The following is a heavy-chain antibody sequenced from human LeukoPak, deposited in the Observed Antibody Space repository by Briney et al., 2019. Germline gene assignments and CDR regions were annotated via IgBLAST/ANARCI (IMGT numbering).Heavy chain of an antibody. CDR1: GFTFSSYG. V-gene: IGHV3-30*02. J-gene: IGHJ3*02. Sequence: HPGGSLRLSCAASGFTFSSYGMHWVRQAPGKGLEWVAFIRYDGSNKYYADSVKGRFTISRDNSKNTLYLQMNSLRVEDTAVYYCARSLGGSWHNSYDAFDIWGQGTMVTVSS. D-gene: IGHD6-13*01. CDR3: ARSLGGSWHNSYDAFDI. CDR2: IRYDGSNK.